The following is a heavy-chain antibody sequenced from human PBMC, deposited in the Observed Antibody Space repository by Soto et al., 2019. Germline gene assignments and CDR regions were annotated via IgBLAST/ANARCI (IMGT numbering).Heavy chain of an antibody. CDR3: ARVWGDYSHFDY. D-gene: IGHD2-15*01. J-gene: IGHJ4*02. CDR2: ISGDGSNI. V-gene: IGHV3-74*01. CDR1: GFTFSNYW. Sequence: GGSLSLSCAASGFTFSNYWMHWVRQAPGKGLVWVSRISGDGSNIDYADSVKGRFTISRDNAKITLYLQMNSLTAEDTAVYYCARVWGDYSHFDYWGPGTLVTVSS.